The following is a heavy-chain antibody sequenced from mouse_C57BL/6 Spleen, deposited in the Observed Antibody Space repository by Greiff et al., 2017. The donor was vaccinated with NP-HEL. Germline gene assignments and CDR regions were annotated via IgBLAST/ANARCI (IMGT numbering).Heavy chain of an antibody. Sequence: EVKVVESGGGLVKPGGSLKLSCAASGFTFSSYAMSWVRQTPEKRLEWVATISDGGSYTYYPDNVKGRFTISRDNAKNNLYLQMSHLKSEDTAMYYCARGGGYDYPYAMDYWGQGTSVTVSS. V-gene: IGHV5-4*03. J-gene: IGHJ4*01. CDR2: ISDGGSYT. CDR1: GFTFSSYA. D-gene: IGHD2-4*01. CDR3: ARGGGYDYPYAMDY.